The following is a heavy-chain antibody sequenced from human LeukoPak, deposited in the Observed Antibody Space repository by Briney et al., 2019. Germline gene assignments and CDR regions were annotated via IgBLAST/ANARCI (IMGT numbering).Heavy chain of an antibody. J-gene: IGHJ4*02. V-gene: IGHV3-74*01. CDR1: GFTFSSYW. Sequence: GRSLRLSCAASGFTFSSYWMHWVRQAPGKGLVGVSRINSDGSSTSYADSVKGRFTISRDNAKNTLYLQMNSLRAEDTAVYYCARDFLPPGSGYDYNYWGQGTLVTVSS. CDR3: ARDFLPPGSGYDYNY. D-gene: IGHD5-12*01. CDR2: INSDGSST.